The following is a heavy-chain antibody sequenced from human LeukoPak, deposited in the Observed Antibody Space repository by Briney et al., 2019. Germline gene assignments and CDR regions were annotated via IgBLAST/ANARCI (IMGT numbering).Heavy chain of an antibody. J-gene: IGHJ3*02. CDR3: APPAESYYYGSGDAFDM. V-gene: IGHV3-23*01. D-gene: IGHD3-10*01. Sequence: GGSLRLSCAASGFTFNDYAMSWVRQAPGKGLEWVSAISGSGDSTYYADSIKGRFTISRDNSKNTLYLQVNRLIAEDTAVYYLAPPAESYYYGSGDAFDMWGQGTMVTVSS. CDR1: GFTFNDYA. CDR2: ISGSGDST.